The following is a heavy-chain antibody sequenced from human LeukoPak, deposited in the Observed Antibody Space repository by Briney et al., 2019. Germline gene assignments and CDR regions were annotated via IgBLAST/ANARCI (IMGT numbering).Heavy chain of an antibody. CDR2: IYYSGST. Sequence: SETLSLTCTVSGGSISSYYWSWVRQPPGKGLEWVWYIYYSGSTNYNPSLKSRVTISIDKSKNKFSLKMSSVTAADTAVYYCARSNRVDMCSGGSYYSGALRYYYYMDVWGKGTTVTVSS. CDR1: GGSISSYY. CDR3: ARSNRVDMCSGGSYYSGALRYYYYMDV. D-gene: IGHD2-15*01. J-gene: IGHJ6*03. V-gene: IGHV4-59*01.